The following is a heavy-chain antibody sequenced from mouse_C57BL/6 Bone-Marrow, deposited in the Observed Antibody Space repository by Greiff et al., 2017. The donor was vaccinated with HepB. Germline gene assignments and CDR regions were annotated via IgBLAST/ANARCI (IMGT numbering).Heavy chain of an antibody. CDR2: INPGSGGT. J-gene: IGHJ4*01. CDR1: GYAFTNYL. CDR3: ARYLRAMDY. Sequence: VQGVESGAELVRPGTSVKVSCKASGYAFTNYLIEWVKQRPGQGLEWIGVINPGSGGTNYNEKFKGKATLTADKSSSTAYMQLSSLTSEDSAVYFCARYLRAMDYWGQGTSVTVSS. V-gene: IGHV1-54*01.